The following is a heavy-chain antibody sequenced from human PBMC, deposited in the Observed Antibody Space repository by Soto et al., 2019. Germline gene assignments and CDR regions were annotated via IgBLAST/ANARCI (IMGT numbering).Heavy chain of an antibody. D-gene: IGHD3-22*01. CDR3: ARDSSFYSDNSGSHPFDS. Sequence: PSETLSLTCAVSGGSISSHNWWSWVRQPPGKGPEWIGEIYHSGSANYNPSLESRVTMSLDKSKNQFSLKLSSVTAADTAVYYCARDSSFYSDNSGSHPFDSWGQGTLVTVSS. J-gene: IGHJ4*02. CDR2: IYHSGSA. V-gene: IGHV4-4*02. CDR1: GGSISSHNW.